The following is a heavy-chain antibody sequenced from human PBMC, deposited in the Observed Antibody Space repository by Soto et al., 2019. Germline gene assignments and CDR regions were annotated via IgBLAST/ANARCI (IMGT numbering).Heavy chain of an antibody. CDR3: VRDPYLPTAGRLASLHY. CDR1: GFTFSSYG. D-gene: IGHD4-17*01. CDR2: ISYDGSNK. V-gene: IGHV3-30*03. Sequence: EGSLRLSCTASGFTFSSYGMHWVRQAPGKVLEWVAVISYDGSNKYYADSVKGRFTISRDNSKNTLYLQMNSLRAEDTAVYYCVRDPYLPTAGRLASLHYWGAGTLVTAPQ. J-gene: IGHJ4*02.